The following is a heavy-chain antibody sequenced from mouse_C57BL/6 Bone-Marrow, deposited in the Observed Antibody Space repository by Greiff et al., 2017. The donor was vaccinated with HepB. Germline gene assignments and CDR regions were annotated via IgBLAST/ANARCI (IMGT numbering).Heavy chain of an antibody. D-gene: IGHD1-1*01. CDR1: GFTFNTYA. J-gene: IGHJ3*01. Sequence: VQLKQSGGGLVQPKGSLKLSCAASGFTFNTYAMHWVRQAPGKGLEWVARIRSKSSNYATYYADSVKDRFTISRDDSQSMLYLQMNNLKTEDTAMYYCVRENDYYGSSYWFAYWGQGTLVTVSA. CDR2: IRSKSSNYAT. CDR3: VRENDYYGSSYWFAY. V-gene: IGHV10-3*01.